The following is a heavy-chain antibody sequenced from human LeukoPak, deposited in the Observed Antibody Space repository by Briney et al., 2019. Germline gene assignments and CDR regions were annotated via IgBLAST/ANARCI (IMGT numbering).Heavy chain of an antibody. CDR3: ARWSYGYGDYYFDY. D-gene: IGHD5-18*01. J-gene: IGHJ4*02. V-gene: IGHV4-59*01. CDR1: GGSISSYY. CDR2: IYYSGST. Sequence: PSETLSLTCTVSGGSISSYYWSWIRQPPGKGLEWIGYIYYSGSTNYNPSLKSRVTISVDTSKNQFSLKLSSVTAADTAVYYCARWSYGYGDYYFDYWGQGTLATVSS.